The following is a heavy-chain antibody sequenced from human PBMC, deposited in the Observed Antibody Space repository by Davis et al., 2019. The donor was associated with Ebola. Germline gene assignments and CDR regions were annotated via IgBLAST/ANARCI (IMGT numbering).Heavy chain of an antibody. Sequence: GESLKISCAASGFSFSSHWMTWVRQAPGKGLEWVANIEPDGSEKNYVDSVKGRFTISRDNAKNSLCLQMNSLRAEDTAVYYCARVLSGTSYNFMDVWGKGTTVTVSS. CDR2: IEPDGSEK. CDR3: ARVLSGTSYNFMDV. D-gene: IGHD2-2*01. J-gene: IGHJ6*03. V-gene: IGHV3-7*03. CDR1: GFSFSSHW.